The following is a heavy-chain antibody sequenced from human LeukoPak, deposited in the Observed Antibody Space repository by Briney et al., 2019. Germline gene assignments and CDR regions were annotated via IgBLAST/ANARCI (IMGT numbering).Heavy chain of an antibody. CDR1: GYTFTSYD. CDR2: MNPNSGNT. CDR3: ARPFDFWSGYYRPRFDP. V-gene: IGHV1-8*03. J-gene: IGHJ5*02. Sequence: ASVKATCKASGYTFTSYDINWVRQATGQGLEWMGWMNPNSGNTGYAQKFQGRVTITRNTSISTAYMELSSLRSEDTAGYYCARPFDFWSGYYRPRFDPWGQGTMVTVSS. D-gene: IGHD3-3*01.